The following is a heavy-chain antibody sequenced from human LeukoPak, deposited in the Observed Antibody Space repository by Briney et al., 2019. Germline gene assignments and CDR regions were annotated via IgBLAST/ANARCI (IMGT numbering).Heavy chain of an antibody. CDR1: GGSISSSSYY. D-gene: IGHD3-10*01. Sequence: SETLPLTCTVSGGSISSSSYYWGWIRQPPGKGLEWIGSIYYSGSTYYNPSLKSRVTISVDTSKNQFSLKLSSVTAADTAVYYCARGRDGSGSSYFDYWGQGTLVTVSS. V-gene: IGHV4-39*07. CDR2: IYYSGST. J-gene: IGHJ4*02. CDR3: ARGRDGSGSSYFDY.